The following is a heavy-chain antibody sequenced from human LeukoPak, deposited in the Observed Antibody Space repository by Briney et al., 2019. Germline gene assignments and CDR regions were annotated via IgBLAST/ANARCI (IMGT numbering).Heavy chain of an antibody. D-gene: IGHD5-24*01. J-gene: IGHJ4*02. Sequence: GGSLRLSCAASGFTFSSYDMHWVRQATGKGLERVSAIGTAGDTYYPGSVKGRFTISRENAKNSLYLQMNSLRAGDTAVYYCARGTKDGYNDNWGQGTLVTVSS. CDR3: ARGTKDGYNDN. CDR2: IGTAGDT. CDR1: GFTFSSYD. V-gene: IGHV3-13*01.